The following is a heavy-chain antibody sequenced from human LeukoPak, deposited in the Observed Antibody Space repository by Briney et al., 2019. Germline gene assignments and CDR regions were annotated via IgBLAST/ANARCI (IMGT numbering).Heavy chain of an antibody. CDR2: IRYDGSNK. CDR3: ARVSGWPEYYYYGMDV. J-gene: IGHJ6*02. V-gene: IGHV3-30*02. D-gene: IGHD6-19*01. Sequence: PGGSLRLSCAASGFTFSSYGMHWVRQAPGKGLEWVAFIRYDGSNKYYADSVKGRFTISRDNSKNTLYLQMNSLRAEDTAVYYCARVSGWPEYYYYGMDVWGQGTTVTVSS. CDR1: GFTFSSYG.